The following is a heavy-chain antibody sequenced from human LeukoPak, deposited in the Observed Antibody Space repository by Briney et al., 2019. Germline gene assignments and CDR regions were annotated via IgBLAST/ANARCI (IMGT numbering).Heavy chain of an antibody. CDR3: ARAELLSLDY. V-gene: IGHV3-11*04. CDR2: ISRSGSTK. Sequence: GGSLRLSCAASGFTFSDYNMRWIRQAPGKGLEWVSSISRSGSTKYYADSVKGRFTISRDNAKNTLYLQMNSLRAEDTAVYYCARAELLSLDYWGQGTLVTVSS. CDR1: GFTFSDYN. D-gene: IGHD2-21*02. J-gene: IGHJ4*02.